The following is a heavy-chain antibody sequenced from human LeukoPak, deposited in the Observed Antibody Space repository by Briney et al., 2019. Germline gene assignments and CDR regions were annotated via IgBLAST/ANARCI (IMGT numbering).Heavy chain of an antibody. J-gene: IGHJ4*02. V-gene: IGHV1-2*02. Sequence: ASVKVSRKASGYTFTGYYMHWVRQAPGQGLEWMGWINPNSGGTNYAQKFQGRVTMTRDTSISTAYMELSRLRSDDTAVYYCARVSYYDSSGYYSWGQGTLVTVSS. D-gene: IGHD3-22*01. CDR2: INPNSGGT. CDR1: GYTFTGYY. CDR3: ARVSYYDSSGYYS.